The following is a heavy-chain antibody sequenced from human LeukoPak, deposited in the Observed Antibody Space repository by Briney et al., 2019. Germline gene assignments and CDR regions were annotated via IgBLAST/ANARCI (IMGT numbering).Heavy chain of an antibody. CDR2: ISAYNGNT. CDR3: ARDWVVPAALNADVFDI. V-gene: IGHV1-18*01. Sequence: GASVKVSCKASGYTFTSYGISWVRQAPGQGLEWMGWISAYNGNTNYAQKLQGRVTMTTDTSTSTAYMELRSLRSDDTAVYYCARDWVVPAALNADVFDIWGQGTMVTVSS. D-gene: IGHD2-2*01. CDR1: GYTFTSYG. J-gene: IGHJ3*02.